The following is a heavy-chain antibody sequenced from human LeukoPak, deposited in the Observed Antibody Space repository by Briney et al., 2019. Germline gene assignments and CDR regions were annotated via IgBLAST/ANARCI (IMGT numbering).Heavy chain of an antibody. V-gene: IGHV4-38-2*02. D-gene: IGHD5-18*01. CDR2: IYHSGST. CDR1: GYSISSGYY. CDR3: ARQGDSYGSYYFDY. J-gene: IGHJ4*02. Sequence: SETLSLTCTVSGYSISSGYYWGWIRQPPGKGLEWIGSIYHSGSTYYNPSLKSRVTISVDTSKNQFSLKLSSVTAADTAVYYCARQGDSYGSYYFDYWGQGTLVTVSS.